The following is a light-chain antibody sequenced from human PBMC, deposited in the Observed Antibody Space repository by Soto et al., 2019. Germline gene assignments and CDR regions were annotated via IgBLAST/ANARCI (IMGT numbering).Light chain of an antibody. V-gene: IGLV6-57*02. CDR1: SGSIASNY. CDR3: QSYDSSYHGV. J-gene: IGLJ2*01. Sequence: NFMLTKPHSVSESPGKTVTISCTGSSGSIASNYVQWYQQRPGSAPTTVIYEDNQRPSGVPDRFSGSIDSSSNSASLTISGLKTEDEADYYCQSYDSSYHGVFGGGTKLTVL. CDR2: EDN.